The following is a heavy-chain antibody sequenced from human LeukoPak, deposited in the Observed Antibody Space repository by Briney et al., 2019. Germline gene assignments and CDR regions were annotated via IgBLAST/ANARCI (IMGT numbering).Heavy chain of an antibody. J-gene: IGHJ5*02. V-gene: IGHV4-34*01. CDR3: ARPNWFDP. CDR1: GGSFSGYY. CDR2: INHSGST. Sequence: PSETLSLTCAVYGGSFSGYYWSWIRQPTGKGLEWIGEINHSGSTNYNPSLKSRVTISVDTSKNQFSLKLSSVTAADTAVYYCARPNWFDPWGQGTLVTVSS.